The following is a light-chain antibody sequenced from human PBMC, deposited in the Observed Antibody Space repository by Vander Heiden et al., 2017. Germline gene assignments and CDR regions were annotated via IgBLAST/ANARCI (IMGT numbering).Light chain of an antibody. V-gene: IGKV4-1*01. Sequence: DIVMTQSPDSLTVSLGERATIKCKSSQSVLYSANNKNYLAWYQQKPGQPPKLLVYWSSTRESGVPDRFSGSGSGTDFTLTISSLQAEDVAVYYCQQYYTPPFTFGPGSKVDIK. CDR2: WSS. CDR3: QQYYTPPFT. CDR1: QSVLYSANNKNY. J-gene: IGKJ3*01.